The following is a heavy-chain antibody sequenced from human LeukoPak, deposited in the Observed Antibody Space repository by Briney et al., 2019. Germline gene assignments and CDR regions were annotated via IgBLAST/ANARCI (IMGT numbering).Heavy chain of an antibody. D-gene: IGHD6-13*01. Sequence: GASVKVSCKASGYTFTGYYMHCVRQAPGQGLEWMGEINPHNGGTNYAQKFQGRVTMTRDTSISTAYMELSRLRSDDTAGYYCARGEYSSSCLDPWGQGTLVTVSS. CDR3: ARGEYSSSCLDP. CDR2: INPHNGGT. J-gene: IGHJ5*02. V-gene: IGHV1-2*02. CDR1: GYTFTGYY.